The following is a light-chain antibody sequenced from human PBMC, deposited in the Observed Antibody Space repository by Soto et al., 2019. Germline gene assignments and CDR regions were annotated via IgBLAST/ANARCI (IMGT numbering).Light chain of an antibody. V-gene: IGLV3-21*02. CDR2: DDS. CDR3: QVWHSSRGV. J-gene: IGLJ2*01. CDR1: NIGANS. Sequence: SYELTQTPSVSVAPGQTARITCRGDNIGANSVHWYQQKPGQAPILVVYDDSDRPSGIPERFSGSNSGNTAALTITRVEGGDEADYYCQVWHSSRGVFGGGTKLTVL.